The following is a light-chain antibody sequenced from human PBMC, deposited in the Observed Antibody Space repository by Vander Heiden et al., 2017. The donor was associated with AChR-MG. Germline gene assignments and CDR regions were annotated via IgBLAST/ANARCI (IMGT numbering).Light chain of an antibody. V-gene: IGLV3-19*01. CDR2: GKN. CDR1: SLRSYY. Sequence: SSELNQDPAVSVALGQTVRITCQGDSLRSYYASWYQQKPGQAPVLVIYGKNNRPSGIPDRFSGSSSGNTASLTITGAQAEDEADYYCNSRDSSGNHLGVFGTGTKVTVL. CDR3: NSRDSSGNHLGV. J-gene: IGLJ1*01.